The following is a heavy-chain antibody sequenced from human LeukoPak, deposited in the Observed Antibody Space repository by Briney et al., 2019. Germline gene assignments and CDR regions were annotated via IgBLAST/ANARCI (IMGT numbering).Heavy chain of an antibody. J-gene: IGHJ6*03. Sequence: SETLSLTCTVSGYSISSGYYWGWIRQPPGKGLEWIGYIYYSGSTYYNPSLKSRVTISVDTSKNQFSLKLSSVTAADTAVYYCARSSEGRYYYDSSGFSYYYYYMDVWGKGTTVTISS. V-gene: IGHV4-38-2*02. CDR3: ARSSEGRYYYDSSGFSYYYYYMDV. CDR1: GYSISSGYY. CDR2: IYYSGST. D-gene: IGHD3-22*01.